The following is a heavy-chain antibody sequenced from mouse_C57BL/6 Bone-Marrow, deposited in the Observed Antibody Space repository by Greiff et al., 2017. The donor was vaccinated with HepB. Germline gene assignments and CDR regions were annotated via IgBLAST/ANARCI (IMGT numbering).Heavy chain of an antibody. CDR2: IYPGSGST. Sequence: VQLQQPGAELVKPGASVKMSCKASGYTFTSYWITWVKQRPGQGLEWIGDIYPGSGSTNYNEKFKSKATLTVDTSSSTAYMQLSSLTSEDSAVYYCARRGSTMVTTYYFDYWGQGTTLTVSS. J-gene: IGHJ2*01. CDR3: ARRGSTMVTTYYFDY. CDR1: GYTFTSYW. D-gene: IGHD2-2*01. V-gene: IGHV1-55*01.